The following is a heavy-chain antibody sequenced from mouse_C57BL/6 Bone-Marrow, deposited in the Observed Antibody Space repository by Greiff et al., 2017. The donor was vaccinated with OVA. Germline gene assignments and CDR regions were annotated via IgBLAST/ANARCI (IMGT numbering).Heavy chain of an antibody. CDR1: GFTFTDYY. V-gene: IGHV7-3*01. CDR3: ARKRFPYYYAMDY. D-gene: IGHD1-1*01. J-gene: IGHJ4*01. Sequence: EVQLVESGGGLVQPGGSLSLSCAASGFTFTDYYMSWVRQPPGKALEWLGFIRNKANGYTTEYSASVKGRFTISRDNSQSILYLQMNALRAEDSATYYCARKRFPYYYAMDYWGQGTSVTVSS. CDR2: IRNKANGYTT.